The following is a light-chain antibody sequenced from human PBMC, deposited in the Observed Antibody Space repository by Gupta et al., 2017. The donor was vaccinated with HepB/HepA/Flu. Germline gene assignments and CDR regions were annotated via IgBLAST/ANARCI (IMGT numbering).Light chain of an antibody. Sequence: EIVMPHSPATLSGLPGERATLSCRASQSVSSNLAWYQQKPGQAPRLLIYGASTRATGIPARFSGSGSGTEFTLTISSLQSEDFAVYYCQQYNNWLTFGQGTKLEIK. CDR1: QSVSSN. CDR3: QQYNNWLT. J-gene: IGKJ2*01. CDR2: GAS. V-gene: IGKV3-15*01.